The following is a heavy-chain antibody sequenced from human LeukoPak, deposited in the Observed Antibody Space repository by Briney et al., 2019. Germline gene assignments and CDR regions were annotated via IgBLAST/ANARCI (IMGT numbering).Heavy chain of an antibody. D-gene: IGHD1-14*01. Sequence: SETLSLTCAVYGGSFSGYYWSWIRQPPGKGLEWIGEINHSGSTNYNPSLMSRVTISVDTSKNQFSLKLSSVTAADTAVYYCARRRRGPNDYWGQGTLVTVSS. V-gene: IGHV4-34*01. CDR1: GGSFSGYY. CDR2: INHSGST. CDR3: ARRRRGPNDY. J-gene: IGHJ4*02.